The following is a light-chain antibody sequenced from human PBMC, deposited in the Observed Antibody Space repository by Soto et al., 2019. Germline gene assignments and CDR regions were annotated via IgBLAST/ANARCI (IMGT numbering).Light chain of an antibody. Sequence: QSAPTQPPSASGSPGQSVTISCTGTSSDVGGYYSVSWYQQHPGKAPKLMIYEVSKRPSGVPDRFSGSKSGNTASLTVSGLQAEDEADYYCSSYAGSNNVVFGGGTKLTVL. J-gene: IGLJ2*01. V-gene: IGLV2-8*01. CDR2: EVS. CDR1: SSDVGGYYS. CDR3: SSYAGSNNVV.